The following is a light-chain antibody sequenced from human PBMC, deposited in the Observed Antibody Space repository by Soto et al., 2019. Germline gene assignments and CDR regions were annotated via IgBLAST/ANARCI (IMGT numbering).Light chain of an antibody. CDR3: SSYTSCSPIGV. CDR1: SSEGGGYNY. J-gene: IGLJ1*01. Sequence: QSALTQPASVSGSPGQSITISCTGTSSEGGGYNYVSWYQQHPGKAPKLLIYDVSNRPSGVSNRFSGSKSGNTASRTISGLQGEDEADYYCSSYTSCSPIGVFVTGTKLTVL. V-gene: IGLV2-14*01. CDR2: DVS.